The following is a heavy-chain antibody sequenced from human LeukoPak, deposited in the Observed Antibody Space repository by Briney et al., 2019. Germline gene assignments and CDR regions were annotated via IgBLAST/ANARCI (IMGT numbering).Heavy chain of an antibody. J-gene: IGHJ6*02. D-gene: IGHD5-12*01. Sequence: ASVKVSCKASGYTFTSYGISWVRQAPGQGLEWMGWISAYNGNTNYAQKLQGRVTMTTDTSTSTAYMELRSLRSDDTAVYYCARDVSGYDSYYYYGMDVWGQGTTVTVSS. CDR1: GYTFTSYG. CDR2: ISAYNGNT. CDR3: ARDVSGYDSYYYYGMDV. V-gene: IGHV1-18*01.